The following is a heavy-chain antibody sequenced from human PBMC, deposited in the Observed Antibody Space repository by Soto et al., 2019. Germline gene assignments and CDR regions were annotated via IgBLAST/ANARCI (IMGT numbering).Heavy chain of an antibody. J-gene: IGHJ4*02. V-gene: IGHV4-34*01. Sequence: SETLSLTCAVYGGSFSGYYWSWIRQPPGKGLEWIGEINHSGSTNYNPSLKSRVTISVGTSKNQFSLKLSSVTAADTAVYYCARDRWLRPFDYWGQGTLVTVSS. CDR1: GGSFSGYY. CDR3: ARDRWLRPFDY. CDR2: INHSGST. D-gene: IGHD5-12*01.